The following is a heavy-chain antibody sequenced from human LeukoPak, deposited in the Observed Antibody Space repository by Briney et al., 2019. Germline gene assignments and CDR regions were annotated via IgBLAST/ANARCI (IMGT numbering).Heavy chain of an antibody. CDR2: IGGAGAHT. CDR3: ARELGGTKTGGFDI. CDR1: GFRFSYHD. D-gene: IGHD1-14*01. Sequence: GGSLRLSCAASGFRFSYHDMHWVRQAPGKGLEFVSSIGGAGAHTFYADSVKGRFTISRDNFQSTMYLQMDGLRPEDSAVYYCARELGGTKTGGFDIWGQGTVVTVSS. J-gene: IGHJ3*02. V-gene: IGHV3-64*02.